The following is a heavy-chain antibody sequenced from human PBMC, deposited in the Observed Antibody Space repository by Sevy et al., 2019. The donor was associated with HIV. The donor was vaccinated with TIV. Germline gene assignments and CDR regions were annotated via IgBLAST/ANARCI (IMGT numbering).Heavy chain of an antibody. CDR1: GFTFSSYT. V-gene: IGHV3-30*14. D-gene: IGHD1-26*01. CDR2: ISYDGSRK. J-gene: IGHJ4*02. Sequence: GGSLRLSCAASGFTFSSYTMHWVRQAPGKGLEWVAFISYDGSRKYYADSMKGRFTSSREKTKNTLYLQMNNLRAEDTAVLDCARGVALRGSYSGIAYWGQGTLVTVSS. CDR3: ARGVALRGSYSGIAY.